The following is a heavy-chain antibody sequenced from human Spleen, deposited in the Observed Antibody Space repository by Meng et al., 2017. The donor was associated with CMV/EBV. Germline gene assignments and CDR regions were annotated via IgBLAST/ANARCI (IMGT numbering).Heavy chain of an antibody. V-gene: IGHV1-69*05. CDR2: IIPIFGTA. CDR1: TFSSYA. D-gene: IGHD2-21*01. J-gene: IGHJ4*02. Sequence: TFSSYAITWGRPAPGQGLEWMGGIIPIFGTAHDAQKFQGRVTITTDASTSTASIELSSLRSGDTAVYYCARGRLAHYYSGDYFDYWGQGTLVTVSS. CDR3: ARGRLAHYYSGDYFDY.